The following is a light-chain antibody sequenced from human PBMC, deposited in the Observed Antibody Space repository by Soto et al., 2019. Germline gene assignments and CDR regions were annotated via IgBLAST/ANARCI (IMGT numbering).Light chain of an antibody. V-gene: IGLV2-18*02. CDR3: TSYASSSAYV. Sequence: QSALTQPTSVSGSPGQSVAISCTGTSSDVGGYNRVSWYQQPPGKAPKLLIYDVSNRPSGGSTRFSGSKSGNTASLTISGLQAEDEADYYCTSYASSSAYVFGPGTKLTVL. J-gene: IGLJ1*01. CDR2: DVS. CDR1: SSDVGGYNR.